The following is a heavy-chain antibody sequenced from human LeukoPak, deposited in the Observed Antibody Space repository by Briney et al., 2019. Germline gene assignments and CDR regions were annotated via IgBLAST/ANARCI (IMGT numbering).Heavy chain of an antibody. Sequence: GASLRLSCAASGFTFSIYGMYWVRQAPGKGLEWVSGISDSGAITNYAHSVKGRFTISRDNAKNTLYLQMHSLRPEDTAIYFCARLRAARPGYWGQGTLVTVSS. CDR3: ARLRAARPGY. V-gene: IGHV3-23*01. CDR2: ISDSGAIT. D-gene: IGHD6-6*01. CDR1: GFTFSIYG. J-gene: IGHJ4*02.